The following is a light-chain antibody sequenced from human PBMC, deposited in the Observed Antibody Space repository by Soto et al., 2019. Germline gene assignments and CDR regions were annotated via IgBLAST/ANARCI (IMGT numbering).Light chain of an antibody. CDR2: DVS. V-gene: IGLV2-14*01. CDR1: SSDVGTYNY. CDR3: SSYTTSNTQV. Sequence: QSALTQPASVSGSPGQSITISCTGTSSDVGTYNYVSWYQHRPGKAPKLMIYDVSYRPSGVSNRFSGSKSANTASLTISGIKAEDEADYYCSSYTTSNTQVFGGGTKRTVL. J-gene: IGLJ3*02.